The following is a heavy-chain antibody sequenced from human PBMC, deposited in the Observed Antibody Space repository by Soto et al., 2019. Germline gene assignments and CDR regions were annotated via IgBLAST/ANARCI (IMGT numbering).Heavy chain of an antibody. J-gene: IGHJ3*02. Sequence: GGSLRLSCAASGFTFSDYYMSWIRQAPGKGLEWVSYISSSGSTIYYADSVKGRFTISRDNAKNSLYLQMNSLRAEDTAVYYCAREGWNIVVVPAASYRAFAIWGQGTMVTVSS. D-gene: IGHD2-2*01. CDR2: ISSSGSTI. CDR1: GFTFSDYY. CDR3: AREGWNIVVVPAASYRAFAI. V-gene: IGHV3-11*01.